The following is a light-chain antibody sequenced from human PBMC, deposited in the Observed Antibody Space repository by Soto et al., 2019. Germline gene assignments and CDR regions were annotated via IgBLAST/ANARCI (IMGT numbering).Light chain of an antibody. CDR2: GAS. V-gene: IGKV3-20*01. J-gene: IGKJ4*01. CDR3: QQYGYLVT. Sequence: VWTHSTGTLSLSEGESACLSLRASQPVSSNFLAWYQQTPGQAPGILIYGASSRATGIPDRFSGSASGTDSTLSISRLEPEDFAMYYCQQYGYLVTFGGGTKVDI. CDR1: QPVSSNF.